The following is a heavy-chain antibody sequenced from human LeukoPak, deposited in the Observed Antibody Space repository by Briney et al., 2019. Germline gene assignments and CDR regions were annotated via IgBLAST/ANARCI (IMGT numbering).Heavy chain of an antibody. CDR3: AKVGQNYDILTYYFDY. D-gene: IGHD3-9*01. Sequence: GGSLRLSCAASGFTFSDYYMSWFRQAPGKGLEWVSYISDSGSAISYADSVKGRFTISRDTSKNALYLQMNSLRVEDTAVYYCAKVGQNYDILTYYFDYWGQGTLVTVSS. V-gene: IGHV3-11*01. CDR1: GFTFSDYY. J-gene: IGHJ4*02. CDR2: ISDSGSAI.